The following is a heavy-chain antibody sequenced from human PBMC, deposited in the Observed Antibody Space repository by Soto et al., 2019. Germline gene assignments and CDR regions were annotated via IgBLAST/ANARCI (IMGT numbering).Heavy chain of an antibody. D-gene: IGHD6-19*01. Sequence: GASVKVSCKASGYTLTSYDMHWVRQAPGQRLEWMGRINVINGNAYYSQRFQGRATFTRDTSASTGYMELSSLISGDTAVYYCVVSRGWWAFPYWGQGPVVTGSS. CDR3: VVSRGWWAFPY. J-gene: IGHJ4*02. V-gene: IGHV1-3*01. CDR1: GYTLTSYD. CDR2: INVINGNA.